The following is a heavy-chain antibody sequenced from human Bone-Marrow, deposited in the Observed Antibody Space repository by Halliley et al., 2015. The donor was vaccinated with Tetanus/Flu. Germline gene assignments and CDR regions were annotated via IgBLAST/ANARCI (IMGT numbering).Heavy chain of an antibody. CDR3: ARWNNYGPPHFDS. V-gene: IGHV4-59*01. D-gene: IGHD4-17*01. J-gene: IGHJ4*02. CDR2: IHHSGST. Sequence: TLSLTCTVSGDSIINYSWGWIRQSPGKGLEWIGYIHHSGSTNYDPSLKSRVSISVDTPNNQFSLKLHSVTAADTAIYFCARWNNYGPPHFDSWGQGALVTASS. CDR1: GDSIINYS.